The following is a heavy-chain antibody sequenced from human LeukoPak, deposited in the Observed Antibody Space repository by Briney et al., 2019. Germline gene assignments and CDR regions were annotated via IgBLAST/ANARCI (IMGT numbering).Heavy chain of an antibody. CDR2: IYPGDSDT. D-gene: IGHD3-10*01. CDR1: EYSFTNYW. Sequence: GESLKISCKGSEYSFTNYWIGWVRQMPGKGLEWMGIIYPGDSDTRYSPSFQGQVTISADKSISTAYLQWSSLKASDTAMYYCARNKMVRGALSAFDIWGQGTMVTVSS. J-gene: IGHJ3*02. V-gene: IGHV5-51*01. CDR3: ARNKMVRGALSAFDI.